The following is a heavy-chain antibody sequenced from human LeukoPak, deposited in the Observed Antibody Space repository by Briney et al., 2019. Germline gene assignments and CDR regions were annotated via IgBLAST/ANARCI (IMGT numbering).Heavy chain of an antibody. D-gene: IGHD6-13*01. CDR3: ARRYVGIDAFDI. CDR1: GFTFSSYS. J-gene: IGHJ3*02. Sequence: GGSLRLSCAASGFTFSSYSMNWVRQAPGKGLEWVSSISGSSSYIYYADSVKGRFTISRDNAKNSLYLQMNSLRAEDTAVYYCARRYVGIDAFDIWGQGTMVTVSS. V-gene: IGHV3-21*01. CDR2: ISGSSSYI.